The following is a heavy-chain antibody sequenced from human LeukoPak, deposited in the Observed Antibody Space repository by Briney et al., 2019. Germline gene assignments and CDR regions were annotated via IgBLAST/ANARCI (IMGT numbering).Heavy chain of an antibody. Sequence: GASVKVSCKAFGYTFTGYYLHWVRQAPGQGLEWMGWIDPNSGGTNYAQKFQGRVTMTRDTSISTVYMELSRLRSDDTAVYYCARDRLRLGYERTNWFDPWGQGTLVTVSS. CDR2: IDPNSGGT. CDR1: GYTFTGYY. J-gene: IGHJ5*02. V-gene: IGHV1-2*02. CDR3: ARDRLRLGYERTNWFDP. D-gene: IGHD2-15*01.